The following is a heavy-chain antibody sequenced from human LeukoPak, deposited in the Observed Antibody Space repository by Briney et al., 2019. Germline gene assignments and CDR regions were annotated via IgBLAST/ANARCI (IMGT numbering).Heavy chain of an antibody. CDR2: ISVDNGKT. J-gene: IGHJ4*02. CDR3: ARVDCSGDSCYSAGY. Sequence: ASVKVSCKASGGTFSSYAITWVRQVPGQGLEWMGWISVDNGKTNYAQKLQGRVTLTTDISTSTAYMELRSLRSDDTAVYYCARVDCSGDSCYSAGYWGQGTLVTVSS. D-gene: IGHD2-15*01. CDR1: GGTFSSYA. V-gene: IGHV1-18*01.